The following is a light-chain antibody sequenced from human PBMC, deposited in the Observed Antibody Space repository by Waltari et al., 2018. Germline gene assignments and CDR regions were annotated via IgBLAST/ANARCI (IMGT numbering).Light chain of an antibody. CDR3: SSYAGGSWV. CDR2: EVT. Sequence: QSALPPPPSASGSPGPSVTISGTATTSDVGGFNYVSWYQQNPGKVPKLMIYEVTKRPSGVPDRFSGSKSGNTASLTVSGLQTEDEADYYCSSYAGGSWVFGGGTKLTVL. V-gene: IGLV2-8*01. CDR1: TSDVGGFNY. J-gene: IGLJ3*02.